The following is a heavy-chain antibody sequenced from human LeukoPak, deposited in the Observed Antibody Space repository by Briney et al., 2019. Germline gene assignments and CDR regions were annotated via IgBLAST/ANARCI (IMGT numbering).Heavy chain of an antibody. CDR2: IKSKTDGGTT. J-gene: IGHJ4*02. CDR3: TAVDTAMAKVFDY. CDR1: GFTFSNAW. D-gene: IGHD5-18*01. Sequence: GGSLRLSCAASGFTFSNAWMSWVRQAPGKGLEWVGRIKSKTDGGTTDYAAPVKGRFTISRDDSKNTLYLQMNSLKTEDTAVYYCTAVDTAMAKVFDYWGQGTLVTVSS. V-gene: IGHV3-15*01.